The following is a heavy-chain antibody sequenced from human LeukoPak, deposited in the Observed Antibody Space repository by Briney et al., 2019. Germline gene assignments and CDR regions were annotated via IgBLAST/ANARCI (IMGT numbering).Heavy chain of an antibody. V-gene: IGHV3-11*01. CDR3: ASQPYSDYPLYPFL. J-gene: IGHJ4*02. CDR2: ISNTGGTI. CDR1: GFTFNEYH. D-gene: IGHD4-11*01. Sequence: GGSLRLSCATSGFTFNEYHMTWFRQAPGKGLEWISYISNTGGTIYYADSVKGRFTISRDNARKSLYLQMNSLRAEDAAVYHCASQPYSDYPLYPFLWGRGTLVTVSS.